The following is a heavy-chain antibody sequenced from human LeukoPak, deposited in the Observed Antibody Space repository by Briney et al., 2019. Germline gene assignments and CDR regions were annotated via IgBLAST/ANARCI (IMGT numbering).Heavy chain of an antibody. CDR1: GFIFRSHW. V-gene: IGHV3-7*01. J-gene: IGHJ4*02. Sequence: PGGSLRVSCAASGFIFRSHWMSWVRQAPGRGLEWVAHIKQDGGEKHYLDSAGGRFTLPRDDATNSLYLEMKSLRVDDTAVYYCARGPNYGDRVDYLDYWGQGTLVTVSS. CDR3: ARGPNYGDRVDYLDY. CDR2: IKQDGGEK. D-gene: IGHD4-17*01.